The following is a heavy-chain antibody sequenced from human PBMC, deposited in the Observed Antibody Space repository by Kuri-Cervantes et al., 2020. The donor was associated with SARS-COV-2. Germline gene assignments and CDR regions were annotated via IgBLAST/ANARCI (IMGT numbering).Heavy chain of an antibody. CDR1: GYTFSSHA. Sequence: ASVKVSCKASGYTFSSHAFSCVRQAPGQGLEWMGWINAYNGKTNYAQKLQGRVTMTTDTSTSTAYMELRRLRSDDTAVYYCARARSHDFCSGYYMVPYYYYYMDVWGKGTTVTVSS. CDR3: ARARSHDFCSGYYMVPYYYYYMDV. J-gene: IGHJ6*03. V-gene: IGHV1-18*01. D-gene: IGHD3-3*01. CDR2: INAYNGKT.